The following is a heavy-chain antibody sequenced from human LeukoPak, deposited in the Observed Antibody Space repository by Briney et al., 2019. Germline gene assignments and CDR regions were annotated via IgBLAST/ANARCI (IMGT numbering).Heavy chain of an antibody. D-gene: IGHD3-22*01. CDR1: GFTVSSYG. CDR2: ISGSGGST. Sequence: GGSLRLSCAASGFTVSSYGMTWVRQAPGKGLEWVSAISGSGGSTYYADSVKGRFTISRDNSKNTLYLQMNSLRAEDTAVYYCVNVGSSGYYEDDAFDIWGQGTMVTVSS. CDR3: VNVGSSGYYEDDAFDI. J-gene: IGHJ3*02. V-gene: IGHV3-23*01.